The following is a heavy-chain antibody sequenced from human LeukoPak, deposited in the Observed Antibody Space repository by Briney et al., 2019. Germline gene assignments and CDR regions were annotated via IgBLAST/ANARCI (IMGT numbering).Heavy chain of an antibody. CDR3: ATSLAYCGGDCYSDGRDAFDI. D-gene: IGHD2-21*02. V-gene: IGHV5-51*01. J-gene: IGHJ3*02. CDR2: IYPGDSDT. Sequence: GESLKISCKGSGYSFTSYWIGWVRQMPGKGLEWMGIIYPGDSDTRYSPSFQGQVTISADKSISTAYLQWSSLKASDTAMYYCATSLAYCGGDCYSDGRDAFDIWGQGTMVTVSS. CDR1: GYSFTSYW.